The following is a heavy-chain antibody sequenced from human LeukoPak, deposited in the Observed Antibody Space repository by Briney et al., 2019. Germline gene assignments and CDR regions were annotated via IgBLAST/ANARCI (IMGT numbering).Heavy chain of an antibody. CDR1: GLAFSSYA. V-gene: IGHV3-23*01. CDR2: ISVASNT. J-gene: IGHJ4*02. D-gene: IGHD3-3*01. Sequence: GGSLRLSCAASGLAFSSYAMSWVRQAPGKGLEWVSTISVASNTFYADSVKGPFTISRDNSRNTVYLQMTSLRADDTAVYYCADYGVSGVRNNFYWGQGTLVTVSS. CDR3: ADYGVSGVRNNFY.